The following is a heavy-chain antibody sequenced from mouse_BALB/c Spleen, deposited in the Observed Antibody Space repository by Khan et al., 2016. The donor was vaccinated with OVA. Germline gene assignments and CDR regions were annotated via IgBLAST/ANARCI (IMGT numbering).Heavy chain of an antibody. CDR3: ARSNSCSSSLYAMDY. J-gene: IGHJ4*01. V-gene: IGHV1S41*01. CDR1: GYTFTSYW. D-gene: IGHD1-1*01. CDR2: IAPGSGST. Sequence: DLVKPGASVKLSCKASGYTFTSYWINWIKQRPGQGLEWIGRIAPGSGSTYYNEMFKGKATLTVDTSSSTAYIQLSSLSSEDSAVYVCARSNSCSSSLYAMDYWGQGTSVTVSS.